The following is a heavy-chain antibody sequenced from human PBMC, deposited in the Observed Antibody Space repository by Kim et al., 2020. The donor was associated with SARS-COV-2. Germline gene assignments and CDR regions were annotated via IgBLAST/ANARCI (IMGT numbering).Heavy chain of an antibody. V-gene: IGHV3-53*01. CDR2: T. CDR3: ARNLGGSSNFDC. Sequence: THHADSVKGRFTISRDDSKNTLYLQVNSLRDEDTAVYYCARNLGGSSNFDCWGQGTLVTVSS. J-gene: IGHJ4*02. D-gene: IGHD3-16*01.